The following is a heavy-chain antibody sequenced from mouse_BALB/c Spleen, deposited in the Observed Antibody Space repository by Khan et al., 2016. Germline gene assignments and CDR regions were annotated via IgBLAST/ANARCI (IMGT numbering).Heavy chain of an antibody. V-gene: IGHV3-2*02. J-gene: IGHJ2*01. CDR1: GYSITSAYA. D-gene: IGHD2-1*01. Sequence: EVQLQESGPGLVKPSQSLSLTCTVTGYSITSAYAWNWIRQFPGNKLEWMGYISYSGSTSYNPSHKRRISTTRYTSKNQFFLQLKSMTTEEQATSYCARDNKVYCNSWGRGTTLTVST. CDR2: ISYSGST. CDR3: ARDNKVYCNS.